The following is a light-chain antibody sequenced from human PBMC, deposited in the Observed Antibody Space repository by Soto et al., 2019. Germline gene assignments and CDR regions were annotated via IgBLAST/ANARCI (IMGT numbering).Light chain of an antibody. CDR3: QQYNYWPGT. Sequence: EIVLTQSPGTLSVSAGERATLACRASESVASKYLAWYQHNPGQAPRLLCLGASNRATGIPDRVRGSGSGTEFTLTISRLQSEDFEVYYCQQYNYWPGTFGQGTKVDIK. CDR2: GAS. V-gene: IGKV3D-15*01. J-gene: IGKJ1*01. CDR1: ESVASKY.